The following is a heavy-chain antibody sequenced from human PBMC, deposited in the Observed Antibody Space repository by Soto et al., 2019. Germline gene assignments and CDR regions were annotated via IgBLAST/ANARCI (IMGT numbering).Heavy chain of an antibody. J-gene: IGHJ4*02. CDR2: IYSGGST. CDR1: GFTVSSNY. Sequence: EVQLVETGGGLIQPGGSLSLSCAASGFTVSSNYMSWVRQAPGKGLEWVSVIYSGGSTYYADSVKGRFTISRDNSKNTLYLQMNSLRAEDTAVYYCAREGRGWHYFDYWGQGTLVTVSS. V-gene: IGHV3-53*02. CDR3: AREGRGWHYFDY. D-gene: IGHD6-19*01.